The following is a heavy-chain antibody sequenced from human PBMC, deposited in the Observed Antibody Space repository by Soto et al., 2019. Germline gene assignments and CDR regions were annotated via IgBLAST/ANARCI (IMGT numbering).Heavy chain of an antibody. CDR2: IYYSGST. D-gene: IGHD6-19*01. CDR1: GGSISRYY. V-gene: IGHV4-59*01. Sequence: KPSETLSLTCTVPGGSISRYYWSWIRQPPGKGLEWIGYIYYSGSTNYNPSLKSRVTISVDTSKNQFSLKLSSVTAADTAVYYCARGLYSSGLFDYWGQGTLVTVSS. CDR3: ARGLYSSGLFDY. J-gene: IGHJ4*02.